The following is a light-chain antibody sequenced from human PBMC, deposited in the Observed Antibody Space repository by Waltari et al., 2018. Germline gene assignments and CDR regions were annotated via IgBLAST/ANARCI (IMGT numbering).Light chain of an antibody. CDR2: DKD. CDR1: SSNIGKSL. V-gene: IGLV1-51*01. J-gene: IGLJ3*02. Sequence: QSMLTQPPSLSAAPGQMVTISCSGSSSNIGKSLVSWYQQLPGTAPKLLIYDKDNRRSGIPDRFSGSRSGTSATLAITGLQTGDEADYFCASWDYSLSAWVFGGGTNLTVL. CDR3: ASWDYSLSAWV.